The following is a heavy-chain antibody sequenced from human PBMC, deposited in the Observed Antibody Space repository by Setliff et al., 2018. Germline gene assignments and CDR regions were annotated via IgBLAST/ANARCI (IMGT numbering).Heavy chain of an antibody. V-gene: IGHV1-69*05. CDR3: AREGVDTRSSTDYRYYMDV. CDR2: TIPIFGTA. CDR1: GGTFSNYG. J-gene: IGHJ6*03. D-gene: IGHD5-18*01. Sequence: SVKVSCKASGGTFSNYGISWVRQAPGQGLEWMGGTIPIFGTADYAQKFQDRVTIITDESTSTAYMELRSLRTEDTAVYYCAREGVDTRSSTDYRYYMDVWGKGTTVTVSS.